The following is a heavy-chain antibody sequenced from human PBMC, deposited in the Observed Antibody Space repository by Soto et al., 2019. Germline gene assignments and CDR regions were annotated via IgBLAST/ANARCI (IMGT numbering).Heavy chain of an antibody. CDR3: ARDRPIVGATFGAFDI. J-gene: IGHJ3*02. V-gene: IGHV1-46*01. D-gene: IGHD1-26*01. CDR2: INPSGGST. CDR1: GYTFTSYY. Sequence: ASVKVSCKASGYTFTSYYIHWVRQAPGQGLEWMGIINPSGGSTSYAQKFQGRVTMTRDTSTSTVYMELSSLRSEDTAVYYCARDRPIVGATFGAFDIWGQGTMVTVSS.